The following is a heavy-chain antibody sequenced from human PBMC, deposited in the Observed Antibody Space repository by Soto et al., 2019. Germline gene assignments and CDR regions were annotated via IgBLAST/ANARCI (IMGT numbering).Heavy chain of an antibody. Sequence: SETLSLTCTVYGGSVSSGSYYWSWIRQPPGKGLEWIGYIYYSGSTNYNPSLKSRVTISVDTSKNQFSLKLSSVTAADTAVYYCARYEVSSWYGPWFDPWCQGTLVTVST. D-gene: IGHD6-13*01. CDR1: GGSVSSGSYY. CDR3: ARYEVSSWYGPWFDP. V-gene: IGHV4-61*01. J-gene: IGHJ5*02. CDR2: IYYSGST.